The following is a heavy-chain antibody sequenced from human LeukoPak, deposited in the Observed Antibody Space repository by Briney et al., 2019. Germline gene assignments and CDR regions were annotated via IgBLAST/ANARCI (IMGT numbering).Heavy chain of an antibody. D-gene: IGHD3-9*01. CDR3: ARGRDPYNILMRNLIDALDL. V-gene: IGHV3-49*04. Sequence: PGGSLRLSCTASGFTFGDYAMTWVRQAPGKGLEWVGFIRSKAYGGTTEYAASVKGRFTISRDDSKSIAYLQMNSLTAEDTAVYYCARGRDPYNILMRNLIDALDLWGQGTMVTVSS. CDR1: GFTFGDYA. CDR2: IRSKAYGGTT. J-gene: IGHJ3*01.